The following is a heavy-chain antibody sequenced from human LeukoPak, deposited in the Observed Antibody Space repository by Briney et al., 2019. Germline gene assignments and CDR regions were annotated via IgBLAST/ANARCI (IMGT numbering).Heavy chain of an antibody. CDR2: IYYSGST. J-gene: IGHJ2*01. CDR1: GGAIRGYY. V-gene: IGHV4-4*07. Sequence: SETLSLTCSVSGGAIRGYYWSWIRQPAGKGLEWIGRIYYSGSTNYNPSLKSRVTMSVDTSKKQFSLTLSSMTAADTAVYYCSRGPTSVEFRNWYFDLWGRGTWSLSRQ. CDR3: SRGPTSVEFRNWYFDL. D-gene: IGHD1-1*01.